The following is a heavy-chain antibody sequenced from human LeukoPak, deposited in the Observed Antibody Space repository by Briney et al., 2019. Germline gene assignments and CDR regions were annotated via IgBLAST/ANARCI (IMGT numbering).Heavy chain of an antibody. D-gene: IGHD5-12*01. J-gene: IGHJ4*02. V-gene: IGHV3-30*02. CDR2: IRYDGSNK. CDR1: GFTSSSYA. CDR3: ARGPSGYHNT. Sequence: GGSLRLSCAVSGFTSSSYAMHWVRQAPGKGLEWVAFIRYDGSNKYYADSVKGRFTISRDNSKNTLYLQMNSLRAEDTAVYYCARGPSGYHNTGGQGTLVTVSS.